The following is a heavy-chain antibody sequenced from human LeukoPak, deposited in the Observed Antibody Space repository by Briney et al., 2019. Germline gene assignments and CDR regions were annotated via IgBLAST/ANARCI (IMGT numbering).Heavy chain of an antibody. CDR2: ISSSGST. J-gene: IGHJ4*02. D-gene: IGHD3-10*01. Sequence: SETLSLTCTVSGASISSYHWSWIRQPAGRGLEWIGRISSSGSTKYNPSLKSRVTMSIDTSKNQFSLNLSSVTAADTAVYYCARVPTGGLDYWGQGTLVTVSS. CDR1: GASISSYH. CDR3: ARVPTGGLDY. V-gene: IGHV4-4*07.